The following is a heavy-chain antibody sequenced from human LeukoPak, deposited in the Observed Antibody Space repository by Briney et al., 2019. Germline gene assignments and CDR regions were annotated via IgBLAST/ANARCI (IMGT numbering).Heavy chain of an antibody. CDR3: ARVPNWRYYLDY. V-gene: IGHV1-46*01. Sequence: ASLKVSCKASVYTLSSYDMHSVRQAPRQRLEWMTIINPSAGSTDYARKFQGRVTVTRDTCTSTVYMEIRSLTSEETAVYYCARVPNWRYYLDYWGQGTLVTVYS. CDR1: VYTLSSYD. J-gene: IGHJ4*02. CDR2: INPSAGST. D-gene: IGHD2-8*01.